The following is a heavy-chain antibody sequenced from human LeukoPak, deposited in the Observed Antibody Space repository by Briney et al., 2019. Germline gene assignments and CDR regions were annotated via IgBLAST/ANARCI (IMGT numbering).Heavy chain of an antibody. J-gene: IGHJ4*02. CDR3: ARDDYYGSDTIDY. CDR2: ISYDGSNK. D-gene: IGHD3-10*01. V-gene: IGHV3-30*04. CDR1: GFTFSSYA. Sequence: GGSLRLSCAASGFTFSSYAMHWVRRAPGRGREWVAVISYDGSNKYYADSVKGRFTISRDNSKNTLYLQMNSLRAEDTAVYYCARDDYYGSDTIDYWGQGTLVTVSS.